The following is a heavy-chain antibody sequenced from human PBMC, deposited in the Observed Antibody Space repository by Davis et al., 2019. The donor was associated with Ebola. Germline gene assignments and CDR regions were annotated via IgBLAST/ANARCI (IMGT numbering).Heavy chain of an antibody. D-gene: IGHD6-13*01. V-gene: IGHV1-46*02. CDR1: GYTFNIYY. J-gene: IGHJ4*02. CDR2: INPSGGTT. Sequence: AASVKVSCKASGYTFNIYYMYWVRQAPGQGLEWMGIINPSGGTTSYAQKFQGRVTMTRDTSTSTVYMELISLRSEDMAVEYCARPGKEAGAPRDWGQGTLGNVS. CDR3: ARPGKEAGAPRD.